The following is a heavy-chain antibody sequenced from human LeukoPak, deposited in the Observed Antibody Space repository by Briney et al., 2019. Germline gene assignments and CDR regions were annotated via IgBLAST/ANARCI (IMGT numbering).Heavy chain of an antibody. Sequence: GGSLRLSCAASGFSFSSYWMTWVRQAPGKGLEWVANIKEDGSDKYYVDSVKGRFTISRDNAKKSLYLQMNSLRAEDTAVYYCTKYGDDDTPGLNWGQGTLVTVSS. CDR2: IKEDGSDK. J-gene: IGHJ4*02. CDR1: GFSFSSYW. V-gene: IGHV3-7*02. CDR3: TKYGDDDTPGLN. D-gene: IGHD4-17*01.